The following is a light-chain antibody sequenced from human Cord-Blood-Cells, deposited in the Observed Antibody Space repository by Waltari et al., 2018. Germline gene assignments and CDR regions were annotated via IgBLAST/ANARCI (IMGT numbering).Light chain of an antibody. CDR2: WAS. Sequence: DIVMTQSPDSLAVSLGERATINCKSSQSVLYSSKNKNYLAWYQQKPGQPPKLLIYWASTRESGVPDRVSGSGSGTDFTLTISSLQAEEVAVYYCQQYYSTPYTFGQGTKLEIK. CDR1: QSVLYSSKNKNY. J-gene: IGKJ2*01. CDR3: QQYYSTPYT. V-gene: IGKV4-1*01.